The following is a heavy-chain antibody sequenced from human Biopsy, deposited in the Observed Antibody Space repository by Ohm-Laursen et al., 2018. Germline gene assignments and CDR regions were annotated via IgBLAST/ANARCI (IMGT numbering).Heavy chain of an antibody. D-gene: IGHD3-22*01. J-gene: IGHJ3*01. CDR2: IYPGGST. CDR1: SVTINNYY. Sequence: GTLSLTCNVSSVTINNYYWSWIRQPAGKGLEWIGRIYPGGSTNYHPSLKSRVTMSVDTSKNQLSLRLRSVTAADSAMYYCASVVLGPTNDAFDLWGLGTMVVVSS. CDR3: ASVVLGPTNDAFDL. V-gene: IGHV4-4*07.